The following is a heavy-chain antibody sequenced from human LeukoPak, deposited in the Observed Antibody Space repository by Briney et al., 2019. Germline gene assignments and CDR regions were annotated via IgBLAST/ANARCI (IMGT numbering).Heavy chain of an antibody. V-gene: IGHV1-18*01. CDR2: ISAYNGNT. CDR3: ARDYDSSGYYYVDY. Sequence: ASVKVSCKASGYTFTSYGISWVRQAPGRGLEWMGWISAYNGNTNYAQKLQGRVTMTTDTSTSTAYMELRSLRSDDTAVYYCARDYDSSGYYYVDYWGQGTLVTVSS. D-gene: IGHD3-22*01. CDR1: GYTFTSYG. J-gene: IGHJ4*02.